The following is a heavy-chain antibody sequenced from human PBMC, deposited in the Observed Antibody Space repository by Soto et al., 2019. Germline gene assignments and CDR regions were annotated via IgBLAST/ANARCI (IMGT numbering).Heavy chain of an antibody. V-gene: IGHV3-74*01. CDR1: GFTFTTYW. J-gene: IGHJ4*02. CDR3: ARGGRGCFDY. CDR2: ISGDGSST. Sequence: EVHLVESGGGLVQPGGSLRLSCAASGFTFTTYWMHWVRQAPGKGLVWVSRISGDGSSTDYADSVKGRLTLSRDNARNTLFLQMNRLRAEDTAVYYCARGGRGCFDYWGQGALVTVSS. D-gene: IGHD2-8*01.